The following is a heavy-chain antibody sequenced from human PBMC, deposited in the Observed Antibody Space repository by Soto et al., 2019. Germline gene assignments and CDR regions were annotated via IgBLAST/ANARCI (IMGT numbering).Heavy chain of an antibody. CDR2: ISHHGLKE. J-gene: IGHJ4*02. CDR1: GFTFRDYG. Sequence: QVQLVESGGGVVRPGRSLRLSCVASGFTFRDYGMHWVRQAPGKGLEWVAGISHHGLKEHYADSVKGRFTISRDNSKKTGYLQLNSLRGDDTAVYYCAKDWVGGSNKYYFDYWGQGTLVTVSS. V-gene: IGHV3-30*18. CDR3: AKDWVGGSNKYYFDY. D-gene: IGHD2-15*01.